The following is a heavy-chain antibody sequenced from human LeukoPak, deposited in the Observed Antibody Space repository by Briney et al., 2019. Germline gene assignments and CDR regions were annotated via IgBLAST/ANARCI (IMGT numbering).Heavy chain of an antibody. V-gene: IGHV4-59*08. D-gene: IGHD6-13*01. CDR1: GGSISSYY. CDR3: ARGKQLVYYYYYMDV. J-gene: IGHJ6*03. Sequence: SETLSLTCTVSGGSISSYYWSWIRQPPGKGLEWIGYIYYSGSTNYNPSLKSRVTISVDTSKNQFSLKLSSVTAADTAVYYCARGKQLVYYYYYMDVWGKGTTVTVSS. CDR2: IYYSGST.